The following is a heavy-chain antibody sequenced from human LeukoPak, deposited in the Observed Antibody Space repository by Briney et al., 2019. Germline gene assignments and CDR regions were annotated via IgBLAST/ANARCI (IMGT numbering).Heavy chain of an antibody. CDR1: GFAFSVYA. D-gene: IGHD6-13*01. CDR3: ARAPATPYSSSWAPDYYYYGMDV. CDR2: IWYDGSNK. V-gene: IGHV3-33*08. Sequence: PGGSLRLSCSASGFAFSVYAMSWLRQPPGKGLEGVAVIWYDGSNKLYADSVKGRFTISRDNSKNTLYLQMNSLRAEDTAVYYCARAPATPYSSSWAPDYYYYGMDVWGQGTTVTVSS. J-gene: IGHJ6*02.